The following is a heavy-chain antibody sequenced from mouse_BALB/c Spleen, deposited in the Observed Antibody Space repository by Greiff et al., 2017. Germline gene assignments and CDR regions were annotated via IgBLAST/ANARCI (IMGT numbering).Heavy chain of an antibody. CDR2: ISDGGSYT. CDR3: ARDPGDYDYDGYAMDY. J-gene: IGHJ4*01. Sequence: VQLKESGGGLVKPGGSLKLSCAASGFTFSDYYMYWVRQTPEKKLEWVATISDGGSYTYYPDSVKGRFTISRDNAKNNLYLQMSSLKSEDTAMYYCARDPGDYDYDGYAMDYWGQGTSVTVSS. CDR1: GFTFSDYY. V-gene: IGHV5-4*02. D-gene: IGHD2-4*01.